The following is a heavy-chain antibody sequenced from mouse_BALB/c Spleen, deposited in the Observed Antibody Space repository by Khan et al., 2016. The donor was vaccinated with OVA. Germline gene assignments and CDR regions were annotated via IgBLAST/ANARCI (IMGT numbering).Heavy chain of an antibody. Sequence: QVQLKESGPELKKPGETVKISCKASGYTFTNYGMNWVKQSPGKALKWMGWINTYTGEPTYADDFKGRFAFSLETSATTAYVQINNLNNEDTATYCCARPPYFSYTLDYWGQGTSVTVSS. CDR3: ARPPYFSYTLDY. CDR1: GYTFTNYG. CDR2: INTYTGEP. J-gene: IGHJ4*01. D-gene: IGHD2-10*01. V-gene: IGHV9-3-1*01.